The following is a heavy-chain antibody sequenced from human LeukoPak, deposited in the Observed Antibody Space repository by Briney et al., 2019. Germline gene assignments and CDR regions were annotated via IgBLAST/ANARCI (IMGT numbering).Heavy chain of an antibody. CDR2: ISSGGST. D-gene: IGHD6-6*01. V-gene: IGHV3-53*01. Sequence: ETLSLTCSVSGVSISSYYWSWVRQAPGKGLKWVSGISSGGSTYYADSVKGRFTISRDNSKNTLFLQMNSLRAEDTAVYYCAKDTYSSSPYYFDYWGQGTLVTVSS. CDR1: GVSISSYY. J-gene: IGHJ4*02. CDR3: AKDTYSSSPYYFDY.